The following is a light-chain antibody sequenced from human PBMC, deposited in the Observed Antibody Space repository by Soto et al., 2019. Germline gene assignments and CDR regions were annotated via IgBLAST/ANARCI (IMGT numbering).Light chain of an antibody. CDR3: QQRSNWPPT. V-gene: IGKV3-11*01. CDR2: DTS. Sequence: EIVLTQSPATLSLSPGERATLSCRASQSVSSYLAWYQQKPGQAPRLLTYDTSTRATGIPARFSGSGSGTDFTLTISSLEPEDFAVYYCQQRSNWPPTFGQGTRLEIK. J-gene: IGKJ5*01. CDR1: QSVSSY.